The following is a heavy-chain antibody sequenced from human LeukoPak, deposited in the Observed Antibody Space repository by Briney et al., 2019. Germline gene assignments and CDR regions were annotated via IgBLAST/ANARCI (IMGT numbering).Heavy chain of an antibody. Sequence: PSETLSLTCTVSGGSISSYYWSWIRQPPGKGLEWNGYIYYSGSTNYNPSLKSRVTISVDTSKNQFSLKLSSVTAADTAVYYCASHGVHSSGYYTFDYWGQGTLVTVSS. J-gene: IGHJ4*02. D-gene: IGHD3-22*01. CDR2: IYYSGST. CDR3: ASHGVHSSGYYTFDY. V-gene: IGHV4-59*01. CDR1: GGSISSYY.